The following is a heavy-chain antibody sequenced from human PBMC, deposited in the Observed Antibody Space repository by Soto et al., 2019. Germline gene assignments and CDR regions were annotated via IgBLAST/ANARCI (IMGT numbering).Heavy chain of an antibody. V-gene: IGHV3-72*01. CDR2: VRNKINSYTT. CDR1: GFTFSDYY. D-gene: IGHD2-21*01. CDR3: SRAGILTTPYYTDY. J-gene: IGHJ4*02. Sequence: EVHLVDSGGGLVQPEGSLRLSCTASGFTFSDYYMDWFRQAPGKGREWVGRVRNKINSYTTEYAASVKGRFTVSRDDSRNSLYLQMNSLKTGDTAMYYCSRAGILTTPYYTDYWGLGTVVTVSS.